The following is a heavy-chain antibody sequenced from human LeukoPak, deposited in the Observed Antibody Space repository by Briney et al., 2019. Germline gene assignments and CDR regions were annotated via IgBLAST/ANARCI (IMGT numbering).Heavy chain of an antibody. CDR1: GGTFSSYA. CDR3: ARDQHCSGGSCYSGRNAFDI. D-gene: IGHD2-15*01. CDR2: IIPILGIT. V-gene: IGHV1-69*04. J-gene: IGHJ3*02. Sequence: SVKVSCKASGGTFSSYAISWVRQAPGQGLEWMRRIIPILGITNYAQKFQGRVTITADKSTSTAYMELSSLRSEDTAVYYCARDQHCSGGSCYSGRNAFDIWGQGTMVTVSS.